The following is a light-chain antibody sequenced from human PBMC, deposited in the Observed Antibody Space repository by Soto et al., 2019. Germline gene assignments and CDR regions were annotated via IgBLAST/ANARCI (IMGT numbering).Light chain of an antibody. CDR3: QQYNSWWT. V-gene: IGKV1-5*01. Sequence: DIQMTQSPSTLSASVGDRVTITCRASQSISSWLAWYQQKPGKAPQLLIYDASSLESGVPSRFSGSGSGTEVTLTISSLQPDDFATYYCQQYNSWWTFGQGTKVEIK. CDR2: DAS. J-gene: IGKJ1*01. CDR1: QSISSW.